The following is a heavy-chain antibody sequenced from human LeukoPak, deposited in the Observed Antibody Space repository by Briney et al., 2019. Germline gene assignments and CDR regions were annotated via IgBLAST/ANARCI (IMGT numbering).Heavy chain of an antibody. Sequence: SVKVSCKASGGTFSSYAIGWVRQAPGQGLEWMGGIIPIFGTANYAQKFQGRVTITADESTSTAYMELSSLRSEDTAVYYCALLDYDILTLGYWGQGTLVTVSS. CDR2: IIPIFGTA. CDR1: GGTFSSYA. D-gene: IGHD3-9*01. CDR3: ALLDYDILTLGY. J-gene: IGHJ4*02. V-gene: IGHV1-69*13.